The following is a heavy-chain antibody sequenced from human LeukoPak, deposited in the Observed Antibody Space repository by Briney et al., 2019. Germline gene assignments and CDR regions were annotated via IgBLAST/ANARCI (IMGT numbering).Heavy chain of an antibody. CDR3: ATDGSFFDK. CDR1: GFGIGECW. V-gene: IGHV3-7*01. CDR2: IKKDGSKI. Sequence: GGSLRLSCAGSGFGIGECWMSWVRQAPGMGLEWVANIKKDGSKIYYVDSVKGRFTISRDNSRNSVFLEMNSLRVEDTAVYYCATDGSFFDKWGQGTPVTVSS. D-gene: IGHD2-15*01. J-gene: IGHJ4*02.